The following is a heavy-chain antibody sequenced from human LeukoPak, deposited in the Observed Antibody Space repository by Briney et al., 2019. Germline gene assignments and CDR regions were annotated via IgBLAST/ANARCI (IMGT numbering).Heavy chain of an antibody. J-gene: IGHJ4*02. CDR1: GFTFSSYS. V-gene: IGHV3-21*01. Sequence: PGGSLRLSCAASGFTFSSYSMNWVRQAPGKGLEWVSSISSSSGYIYYADSVKGRFTISRDNAKNSLYLQMNSLRAEDTAVYYCARDSDSSGYCDYWGQGTLVTVSS. CDR2: ISSSSGYI. D-gene: IGHD3-22*01. CDR3: ARDSDSSGYCDY.